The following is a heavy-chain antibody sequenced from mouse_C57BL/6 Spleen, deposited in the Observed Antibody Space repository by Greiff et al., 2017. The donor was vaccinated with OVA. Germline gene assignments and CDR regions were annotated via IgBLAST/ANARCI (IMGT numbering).Heavy chain of an antibody. V-gene: IGHV1-82*01. CDR3: ARGGNYGYYYAMDY. CDR1: GYAFSSSW. J-gene: IGHJ4*01. D-gene: IGHD2-1*01. CDR2: IYPGDGDT. Sequence: VQLQESGPELVKPGASVKISCKASGYAFSSSWMNWVKQRPGTGLEWIGRIYPGDGDTNYNGKFKGKATLTADKSSSTAYMQLSSLTSEDSAVYFCARGGNYGYYYAMDYWGQGTSGTVSS.